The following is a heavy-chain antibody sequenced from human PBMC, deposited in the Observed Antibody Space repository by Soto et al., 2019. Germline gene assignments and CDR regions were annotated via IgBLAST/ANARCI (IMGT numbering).Heavy chain of an antibody. V-gene: IGHV3-23*01. J-gene: IGHJ4*02. Sequence: EVQLLESGGGLVQPGRSLRLSCAASGFPFSSYAMNWVRQAPGKGLEWVSAMSGTGGSTYYADSVKGRFTISRDNSKNTLYLQMNSLRVEDTAVFYCAKAGFSSGWSPSYFDYWGQGTLVTVSS. CDR3: AKAGFSSGWSPSYFDY. CDR2: MSGTGGST. D-gene: IGHD6-19*01. CDR1: GFPFSSYA.